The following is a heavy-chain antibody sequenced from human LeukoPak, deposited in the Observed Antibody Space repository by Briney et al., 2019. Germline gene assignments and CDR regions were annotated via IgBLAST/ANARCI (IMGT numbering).Heavy chain of an antibody. CDR1: GGAFSSYA. J-gene: IGHJ6*02. V-gene: IGHV1-69*13. CDR3: ARGKLERGYYYGMDV. Sequence: SVQVSCKASGGAFSSYAISWVRQAPGQGLEWMGGIIPIFGTANHAQKFQGRVTITADESTSTAYMELSSLRSEDTAVYYCARGKLERGYYYGMDVWGQGTTVTVSS. CDR2: IIPIFGTA. D-gene: IGHD1-1*01.